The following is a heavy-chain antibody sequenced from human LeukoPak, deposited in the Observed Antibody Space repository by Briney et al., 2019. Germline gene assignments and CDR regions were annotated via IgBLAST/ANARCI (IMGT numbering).Heavy chain of an antibody. D-gene: IGHD4-23*01. CDR2: ISGGGGST. Sequence: GGSLRLSCAVSGFTFSSYALSWVRQAPGKGLEWVSTISGGGGSTYYADSVKGRLTISRDASKNTLYLQMNSLRPEDTAVYHCAKEYTNSADYFDYWGQGTLVTVSS. CDR3: AKEYTNSADYFDY. J-gene: IGHJ4*02. V-gene: IGHV3-23*01. CDR1: GFTFSSYA.